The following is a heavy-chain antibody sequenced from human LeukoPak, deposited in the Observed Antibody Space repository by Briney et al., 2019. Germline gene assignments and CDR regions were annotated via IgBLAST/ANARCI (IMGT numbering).Heavy chain of an antibody. Sequence: PGGSLRLSCAGSGFTVSSNYMSWVRQAPGKGLEWVSVIYSGGSTYYADSVKGRFTISRDNAKNSLYLQMNSLRAEDTAVYYCAREGSTMIVVVYDAFDIWGQGTMVTVSS. CDR2: IYSGGST. CDR3: AREGSTMIVVVYDAFDI. CDR1: GFTVSSNY. J-gene: IGHJ3*02. V-gene: IGHV3-66*01. D-gene: IGHD3-22*01.